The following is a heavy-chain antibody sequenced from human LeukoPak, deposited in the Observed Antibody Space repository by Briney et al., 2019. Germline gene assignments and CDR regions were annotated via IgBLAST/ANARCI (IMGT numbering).Heavy chain of an antibody. CDR3: AKPLELRLGYYLDY. V-gene: IGHV3-23*01. CDR2: ISGSGGST. CDR1: GFTFSSYA. J-gene: IGHJ4*02. D-gene: IGHD1-7*01. Sequence: GGSLRLSCAASGFTFSSYAMSWVRQAPGKGLEWVSAISGSGGSTYYADSVKGRFTISRDNSKNTLYLQMNSLRAEDTAVYYCAKPLELRLGYYLDYWGQGTLVTVSS.